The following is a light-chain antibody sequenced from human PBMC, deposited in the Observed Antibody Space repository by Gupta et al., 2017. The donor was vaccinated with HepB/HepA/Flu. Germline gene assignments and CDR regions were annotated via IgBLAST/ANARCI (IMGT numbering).Light chain of an antibody. V-gene: IGLV1-47*01. CDR1: SSNIGSVY. CDR2: KDD. J-gene: IGLJ3*02. CDR3: ATWDGSLRV. Sequence: QSVLTQPPSVSGIPGQRVTISGSGGSSNIGSVYVVWYQQLLGTAPKLLIYKDDQRPSGVPDRFSGSKSGASASLAISGLRSEDETDYYCATWDGSLRVFGGGTRLTVL.